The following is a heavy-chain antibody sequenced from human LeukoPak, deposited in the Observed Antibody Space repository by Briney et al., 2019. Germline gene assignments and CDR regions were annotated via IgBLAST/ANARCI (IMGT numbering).Heavy chain of an antibody. CDR2: IIPIFGTA. D-gene: IGHD3-9*01. V-gene: IGHV1-69*13. CDR3: ATGYYSLSRWFDP. CDR1: GGTFSSYA. Sequence: ASVKVSCKASGGTFSSYAISWVRQAPGQGLEWMGGIIPIFGTANYAQKFQGRVTITADESTSTAYMELSSLRSEDTAVYYCATGYYSLSRWFDPWGQGTLVTVSS. J-gene: IGHJ5*02.